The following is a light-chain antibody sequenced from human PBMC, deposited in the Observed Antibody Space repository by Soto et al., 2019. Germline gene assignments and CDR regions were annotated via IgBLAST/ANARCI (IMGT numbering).Light chain of an antibody. J-gene: IGKJ4*01. CDR2: RTS. V-gene: IGKV3-15*01. CDR1: QSISSN. Sequence: ETVMTQSPATLSASAGERATITCRASQSISSNLAWYQQKPGQAPRLLMFRTSTRATGVPARFSGSGSWTEFNITISSPQSTDFAVTYYQQYNNCHRATFGGGTKVEIK. CDR3: QQYNNCHRAT.